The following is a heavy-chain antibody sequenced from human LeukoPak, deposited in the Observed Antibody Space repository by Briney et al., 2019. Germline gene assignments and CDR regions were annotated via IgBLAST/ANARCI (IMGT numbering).Heavy chain of an antibody. V-gene: IGHV4-34*01. D-gene: IGHD2-15*01. CDR3: ARAPGAALD. CDR1: GFTFSSYA. J-gene: IGHJ4*02. Sequence: KTGGSLRLSCAASGFTFSSYAMSWVRQAPGKGLEWIGEINHRGSTNYNPSLKSRVTVSLDTSKNQFSLKLSSVTAADTAVYYCARAPGAALDWGQGTLVTVSS. CDR2: INHRGST.